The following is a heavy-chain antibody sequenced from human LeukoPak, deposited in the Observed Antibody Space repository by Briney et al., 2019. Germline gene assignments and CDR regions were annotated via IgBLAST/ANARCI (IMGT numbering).Heavy chain of an antibody. CDR2: VYYSGTA. D-gene: IGHD1-26*01. V-gene: IGHV4-59*12. Sequence: PSETLSLTCTVSGDSIIGYYWTWIRQPPGKGLEWVGYVYYSGTAIYTPSLKSRVTISVDTSKNQFSLKLSSVTAADTAVYYCARDSAPPGSFDYWGQGTLVTVSS. CDR3: ARDSAPPGSFDY. J-gene: IGHJ4*02. CDR1: GDSIIGYY.